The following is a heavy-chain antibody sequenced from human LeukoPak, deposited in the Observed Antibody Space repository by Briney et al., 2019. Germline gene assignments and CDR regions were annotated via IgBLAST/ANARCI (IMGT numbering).Heavy chain of an antibody. Sequence: GGSLRLSCAASGFTFSSYRKSWVRQAPEKRLEWVANIKQDGSEKHYVDSVKGRFTISRDNAKNSLFLQMNSLRAEDTAVYYCATEGPYSANDPSGWGQGTLVTVSS. V-gene: IGHV3-7*01. CDR3: ATEGPYSANDPSG. J-gene: IGHJ4*02. CDR2: IKQDGSEK. D-gene: IGHD5-12*01. CDR1: GFTFSSYR.